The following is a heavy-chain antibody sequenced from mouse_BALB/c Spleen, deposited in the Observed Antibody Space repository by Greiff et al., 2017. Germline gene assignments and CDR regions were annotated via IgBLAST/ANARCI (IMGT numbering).Heavy chain of an antibody. Sequence: EVQGVESGGGLVQPGGSRKLSCAASGFTFSSFGMHWVRQAPEKGLEWVAYISSGSSTIYYADTVKGRFTISRDNPKNTLFLQMTSLRSEDTAMYYCARALLTGLYYYAMDYWGQGTSVTVSS. V-gene: IGHV5-17*02. CDR2: ISSGSSTI. CDR1: GFTFSSFG. D-gene: IGHD4-1*01. J-gene: IGHJ4*01. CDR3: ARALLTGLYYYAMDY.